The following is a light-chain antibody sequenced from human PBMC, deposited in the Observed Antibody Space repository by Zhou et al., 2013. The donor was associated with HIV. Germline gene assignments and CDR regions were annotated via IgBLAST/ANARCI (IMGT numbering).Light chain of an antibody. J-gene: IGKJ5*01. V-gene: IGKV1-5*03. Sequence: IQMTQSPSTLSASVGDRVTITCRASQSISSWVAWYQQKPGKVPKLLIYKASTLESGAPLRFSGSRSGTDFSLTISSLQPDDSANYYCQQYNSYPITFGQGTRLEI. CDR3: QQYNSYPIT. CDR1: QSISSW. CDR2: KAS.